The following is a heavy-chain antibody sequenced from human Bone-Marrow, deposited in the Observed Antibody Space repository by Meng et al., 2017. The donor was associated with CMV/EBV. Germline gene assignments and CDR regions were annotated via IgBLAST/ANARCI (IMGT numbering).Heavy chain of an antibody. D-gene: IGHD6-6*01. CDR2: IWYDGSNK. J-gene: IGHJ6*02. CDR3: AKDLAYSSSHYYYGMDV. CDR1: GFSFNIHG. Sequence: GESLKISCAGSGFSFNIHGMHWVRQAPGEGLEWVAVIWYDGSNKYYANSVKGRFTISRDNSKNTLYLQMNSLRVDDTAVYYCAKDLAYSSSHYYYGMDVWGQGTTVTVSS. V-gene: IGHV3-33*06.